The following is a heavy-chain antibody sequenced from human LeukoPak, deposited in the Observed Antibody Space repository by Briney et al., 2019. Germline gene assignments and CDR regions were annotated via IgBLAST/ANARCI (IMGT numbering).Heavy chain of an antibody. Sequence: GGSLRLSCAASGFTFSSSGMYWVRQAPGKGLEWVAFIRYDGSDKYYADSVKGRFTISRDNSMKTLFLQMNSLGVEDTAVYYCAKDLGSAVEYFQHWGQGTLVTVSS. D-gene: IGHD6-19*01. CDR2: IRYDGSDK. J-gene: IGHJ1*01. CDR3: AKDLGSAVEYFQH. CDR1: GFTFSSSG. V-gene: IGHV3-30*02.